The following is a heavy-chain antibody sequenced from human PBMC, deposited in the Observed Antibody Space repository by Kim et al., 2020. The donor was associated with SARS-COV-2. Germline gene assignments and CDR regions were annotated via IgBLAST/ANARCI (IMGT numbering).Heavy chain of an antibody. V-gene: IGHV4-30-4*01. Sequence: SETLSLTCTVSGGSISSGDYYWSWIRQPPGKGLEWIGYIYYSGSTYYNPSLKSRVTISVDTSKNQFSLKLSSVTAADTAVYYCTVYDFWSGKIDYWGQGTLVTVSS. D-gene: IGHD3-3*01. CDR1: GGSISSGDYY. CDR3: TVYDFWSGKIDY. CDR2: IYYSGST. J-gene: IGHJ4*02.